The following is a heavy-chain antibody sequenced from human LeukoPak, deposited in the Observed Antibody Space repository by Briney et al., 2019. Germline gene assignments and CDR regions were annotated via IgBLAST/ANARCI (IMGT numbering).Heavy chain of an antibody. Sequence: GESLKISCKGSGYSFTSYWIGWVRQMPGKGLEWMGIIYPGDSDTRYSPSFQGQVTISADKSTSTAYLQWSSLKASDTAMYYCARQCSSTSCPIDYWGQGTLVTVSS. CDR1: GYSFTSYW. CDR3: ARQCSSTSCPIDY. J-gene: IGHJ4*02. CDR2: IYPGDSDT. V-gene: IGHV5-51*01. D-gene: IGHD2-2*01.